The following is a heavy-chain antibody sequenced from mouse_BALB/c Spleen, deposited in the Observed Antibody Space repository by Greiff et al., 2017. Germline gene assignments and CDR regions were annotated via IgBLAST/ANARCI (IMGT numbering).Heavy chain of an antibody. CDR3: APYRNYAMDY. CDR1: GFYIKDTY. J-gene: IGHJ4*01. Sequence: VHVKQSGAELVTPGASVKLSCTASGFYIKDTYMHWVKQRPEQGLEWIGRIDPANGNTKYDPKFQGKDTITADTSSNTAYLQLSSLTSGDTAVYYCAPYRNYAMDYWGQGTSVTVSS. D-gene: IGHD2-14*01. CDR2: IDPANGNT. V-gene: IGHV14-3*02.